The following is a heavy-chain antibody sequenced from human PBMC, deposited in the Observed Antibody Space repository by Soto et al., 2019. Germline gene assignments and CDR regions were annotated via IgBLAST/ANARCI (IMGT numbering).Heavy chain of an antibody. J-gene: IGHJ4*02. Sequence: QLQLQESGPGLVKPSETLSLTCTVSGGSISSSSYYWGWIRQPPGKGLEWIGSIYYSGSTYYNPSLKSRVTLSVDTSKNQFALKLSSVTAADTAVYSCARLVDYGDPSDYWGQGTLVTVSS. CDR2: IYYSGST. CDR1: GGSISSSSYY. V-gene: IGHV4-39*01. D-gene: IGHD4-17*01. CDR3: ARLVDYGDPSDY.